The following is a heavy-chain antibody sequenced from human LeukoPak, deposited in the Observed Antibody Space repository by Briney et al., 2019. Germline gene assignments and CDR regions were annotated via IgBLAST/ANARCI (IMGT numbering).Heavy chain of an antibody. CDR2: ISSSSSFI. Sequence: GGSLRLSCAASGFTFSRYSMNWVRQAPGKGLEWVSSISSSSSFIYYADSVKGRFTISRDNAKNSLYLQMNSLRAEDTAVYYCARDPPLGSCSTISCPHLDYWGQGTLVTVSS. V-gene: IGHV3-21*01. J-gene: IGHJ4*02. CDR3: ARDPPLGSCSTISCPHLDY. D-gene: IGHD2-2*01. CDR1: GFTFSRYS.